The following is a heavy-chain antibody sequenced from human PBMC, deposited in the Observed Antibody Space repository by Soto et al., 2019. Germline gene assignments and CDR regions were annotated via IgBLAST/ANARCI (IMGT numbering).Heavy chain of an antibody. D-gene: IGHD3-22*01. Sequence: QLQLQESGSRLVKPSQPLSLTCAVSGDSISNGGYSWHWIRQPPGKGLEWIGYIYHSGGTDYNPSLKSRVTITVDSSNNQFSLKLNSVTAADAAVYYCARDSRCGYYLEYWGQGTLVTVSS. J-gene: IGHJ4*02. CDR1: GDSISNGGYS. CDR2: IYHSGGT. CDR3: ARDSRCGYYLEY. V-gene: IGHV4-30-2*01.